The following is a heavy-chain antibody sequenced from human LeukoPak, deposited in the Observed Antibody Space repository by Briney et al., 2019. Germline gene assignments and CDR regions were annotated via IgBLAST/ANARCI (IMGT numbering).Heavy chain of an antibody. J-gene: IGHJ5*02. CDR3: ARRGRITMVRGVIAGFWFDP. CDR2: INPSGGST. Sequence: ASVKVSCKASGYTFTSYYMHWVRQAPGQGLEWMGIINPSGGSTSYAQKFQGRVTMTRDMSTSTVYMELSSLRSEDTAVYYCARRGRITMVRGVIAGFWFDPWGQGTLVTVSS. V-gene: IGHV1-46*01. D-gene: IGHD3-10*01. CDR1: GYTFTSYY.